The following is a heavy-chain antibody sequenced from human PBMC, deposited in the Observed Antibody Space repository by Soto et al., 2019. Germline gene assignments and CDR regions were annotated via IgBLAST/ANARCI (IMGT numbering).Heavy chain of an antibody. V-gene: IGHV1-3*04. J-gene: IGHJ6*02. CDR1: GYTFTSYA. Sequence: ASVKVSCKASGYTFTSYAMHWVRQAPGQRLEWMGWINIGSGNTEYSQKFQDRITITRDTSASTVYMELSSLRSEDTAVYYCARDGGDCGYRLAYYYYIGMDVWGQGTTVTVSS. D-gene: IGHD2-21*02. CDR2: INIGSGNT. CDR3: ARDGGDCGYRLAYYYYIGMDV.